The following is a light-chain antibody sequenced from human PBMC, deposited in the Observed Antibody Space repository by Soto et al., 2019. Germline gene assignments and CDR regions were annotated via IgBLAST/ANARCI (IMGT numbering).Light chain of an antibody. Sequence: EIVLTQSPGTLSLSPGERANLSCRASQSVSGSYLAWYQQKPGQAPRLLIYGASSRATGIPDRISGSGSGTDFTLTISRLEPEDFAVYYCQHYGSSPPNTFGQGTKLEIK. J-gene: IGKJ2*01. CDR3: QHYGSSPPNT. V-gene: IGKV3-20*01. CDR1: QSVSGSY. CDR2: GAS.